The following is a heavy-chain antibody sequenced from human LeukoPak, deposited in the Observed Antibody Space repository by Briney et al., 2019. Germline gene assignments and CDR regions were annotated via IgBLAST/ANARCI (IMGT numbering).Heavy chain of an antibody. V-gene: IGHV1-69*01. CDR3: ARGWLAETTVVTPYNY. CDR2: IIPIFATA. Sequence: GSSVKVSCKASGGTFSSYAISWVRQAPGQGLEWMGGIIPIFATANYAQKFQGRVTITADESTSTAYMELSSLRSEDTAVYYCARGWLAETTVVTPYNYWGRGTLVSVSS. D-gene: IGHD4-23*01. J-gene: IGHJ4*02. CDR1: GGTFSSYA.